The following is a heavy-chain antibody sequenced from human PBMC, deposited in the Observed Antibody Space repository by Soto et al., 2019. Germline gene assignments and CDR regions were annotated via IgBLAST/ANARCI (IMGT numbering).Heavy chain of an antibody. V-gene: IGHV3-49*04. CDR3: TGVVGADYYYDSSGYIRVFDY. D-gene: IGHD3-22*01. Sequence: GGSLRLSCTASGFTFGDYAMSWVRQAPGKGLEWVGFIRSKAYGGTTEYAASVKGRFTISRDDSKSIAYLQMNSLKTEDTAVYYCTGVVGADYYYDSSGYIRVFDYWGQGTLVTVSS. CDR2: IRSKAYGGTT. CDR1: GFTFGDYA. J-gene: IGHJ4*02.